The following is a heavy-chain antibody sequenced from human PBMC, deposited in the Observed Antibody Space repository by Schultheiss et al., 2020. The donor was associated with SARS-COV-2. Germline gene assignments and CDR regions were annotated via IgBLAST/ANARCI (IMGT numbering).Heavy chain of an antibody. Sequence: SETLSLTCAVYGGSFSGYYWSWNRQPPGKGLEWIGEINHSGSTNYNPSLKSRVTISVDTSKNQFSLKLSSVTAADTAVYYCARLPRYCSSTSCYTLKYYYYYYMDVWGKGTTVTVSS. CDR2: INHSGST. D-gene: IGHD2-2*02. J-gene: IGHJ6*03. CDR1: GGSFSGYY. V-gene: IGHV4-34*01. CDR3: ARLPRYCSSTSCYTLKYYYYYYMDV.